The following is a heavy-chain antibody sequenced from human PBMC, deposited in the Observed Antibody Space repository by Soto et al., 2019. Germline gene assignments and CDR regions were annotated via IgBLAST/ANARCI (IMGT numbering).Heavy chain of an antibody. CDR2: IDPSDSYT. CDR1: GYSFTSYW. J-gene: IGHJ6*02. V-gene: IGHV5-10-1*01. Sequence: GASLKISCKGSGYSFTSYWISCVRQMPGKGLDWMVRIDPSDSYTNYSPSFQGHVTISADKSISTAYLQWSSLKASDTAMYYCARTELFGSGYYTGENYCMDVWGQATTVTVSS. CDR3: ARTELFGSGYYTGENYCMDV. D-gene: IGHD3-3*01.